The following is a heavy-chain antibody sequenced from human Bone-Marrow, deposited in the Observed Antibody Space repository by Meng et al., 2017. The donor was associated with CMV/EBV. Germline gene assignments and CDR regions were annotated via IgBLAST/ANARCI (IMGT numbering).Heavy chain of an antibody. V-gene: IGHV3-35*01. CDR1: GFTFSNSD. J-gene: IGHJ5*02. Sequence: GESLKISCAASGFTFSNSDMNWVHQAPGKRLEWVSGVSWNGSRTHYADSVKGRFIISRDNSRNTLYLQTNSLRAEDTAVYYCVRIPLGDCSSTCCYLRGGWFDPWGQGTLVTVSS. CDR2: VSWNGSRT. D-gene: IGHD2-2*01. CDR3: VRIPLGDCSSTCCYLRGGWFDP.